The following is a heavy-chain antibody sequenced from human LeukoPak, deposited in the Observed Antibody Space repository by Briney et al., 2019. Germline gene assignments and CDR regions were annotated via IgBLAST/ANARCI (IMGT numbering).Heavy chain of an antibody. CDR2: IYYSGST. Sequence: SETLSLTCTVSGGSISGYYWTWIRQPPGKGLEWIGYIYYSGSTNYNPSLKSRIIILVDTSNNQFSLRLSSVTAADTAVYYCARLRGNYFPDYWGQGTLVTVSS. D-gene: IGHD4-11*01. J-gene: IGHJ4*02. V-gene: IGHV4-59*01. CDR1: GGSISGYY. CDR3: ARLRGNYFPDY.